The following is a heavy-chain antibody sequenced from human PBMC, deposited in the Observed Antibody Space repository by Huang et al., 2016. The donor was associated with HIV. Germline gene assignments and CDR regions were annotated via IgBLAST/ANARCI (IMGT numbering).Heavy chain of an antibody. CDR2: LNPKNGST. CDR3: TRDGVAPDEEFDY. J-gene: IGHJ4*02. D-gene: IGHD5-12*01. Sequence: QVQLVQSGAEVKKPGASVKVSCKPSGYTFADYFIHWVRKAPGQGLEWSAWLNPKNGSTNYAQKFLGRVTVTGDTSINTAYMEVSGLTSDDTANYYCTRDGVAPDEEFDYWGQGTLIIVSS. V-gene: IGHV1-2*02. CDR1: GYTFADYF.